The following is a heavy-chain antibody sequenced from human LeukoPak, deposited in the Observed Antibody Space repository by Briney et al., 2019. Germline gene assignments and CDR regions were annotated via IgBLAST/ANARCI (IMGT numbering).Heavy chain of an antibody. V-gene: IGHV1-2*02. CDR1: GYMFTDYY. CDR3: ARETYFDTTGHYGWFDP. CDR2: INPHSGGA. D-gene: IGHD3-22*01. J-gene: IGHJ5*02. Sequence: GASLKVSCKASGYMFTDYYLHWVRQAPGQGLEWMGWINPHSGGADLAPKFQGRVTMTRDTSINTTYMELTSLICDDTAVYYCARETYFDTTGHYGWFDPWGQGTLVTVSS.